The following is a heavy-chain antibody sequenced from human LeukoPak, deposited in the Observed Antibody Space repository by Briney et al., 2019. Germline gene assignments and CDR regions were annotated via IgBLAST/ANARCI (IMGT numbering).Heavy chain of an antibody. CDR1: GYTFTSYG. CDR2: ISAYNGNT. J-gene: IGHJ4*02. Sequence: GASVKVSCKASGYTFTSYGISWVRQAPGQGLEWMGWISAYNGNTNYAQKLQGRVTMTTDTSTSTAYMELMSLRSVDTAVYYCARDLRFLAWLSYFDYWGQGTLVTVSS. CDR3: ARDLRFLAWLSYFDY. V-gene: IGHV1-18*01. D-gene: IGHD3-3*01.